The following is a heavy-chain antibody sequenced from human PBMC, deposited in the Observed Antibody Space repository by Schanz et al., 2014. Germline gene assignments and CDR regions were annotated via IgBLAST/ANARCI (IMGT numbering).Heavy chain of an antibody. V-gene: IGHV3-23*04. J-gene: IGHJ4*02. CDR1: GFTFSIYG. Sequence: EVQLVESGGGLVQPGGSLRLSCSASGFTFSIYGMSWVRQAPGKGLEWVSGIGGSGDSTYYADSVKGRFTISRDNSKNTLYLQTNSLRAEDTAVYYCAKDDVWASGSYYDYWGQGTLVTVSS. D-gene: IGHD3-10*01. CDR3: AKDDVWASGSYYDY. CDR2: IGGSGDST.